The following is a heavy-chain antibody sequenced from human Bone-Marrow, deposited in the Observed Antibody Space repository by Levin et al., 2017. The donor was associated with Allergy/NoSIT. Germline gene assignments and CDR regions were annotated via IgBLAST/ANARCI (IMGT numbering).Heavy chain of an antibody. CDR1: GFTFRHYT. CDR3: ARDPARGYYDSSGYSGDH. Sequence: PGGSLRLSCAASGFTFRHYTMNWVRQAPGKGLEWVSCITSSGDSTYYADSVKGRFTISRDNAKNSLYLQLKRPRDEDTAMYYCARDPARGYYDSSGYSGDHWGQGTLVTVSS. J-gene: IGHJ4*02. CDR2: ITSSGDST. D-gene: IGHD3-22*01. V-gene: IGHV3-48*02.